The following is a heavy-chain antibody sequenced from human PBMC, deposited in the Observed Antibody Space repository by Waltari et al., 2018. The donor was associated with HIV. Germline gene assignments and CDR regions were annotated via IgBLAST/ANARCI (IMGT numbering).Heavy chain of an antibody. CDR2: IYTSGST. V-gene: IGHV4-61*02. J-gene: IGHJ3*02. CDR1: GGSLSSGSYY. CDR3: ARDRTYYDILTGYYKGNAFDI. Sequence: VQLQESGPGLVKPSQTLSLTCTVSGGSLSSGSYYWSWIRQPAGRGRGWFGRIYTSGSTNYNPSLKTRVTISVDTSKNQFSLKLSSVTAADTAVYYCARDRTYYDILTGYYKGNAFDIWGQGTMVTVSS. D-gene: IGHD3-9*01.